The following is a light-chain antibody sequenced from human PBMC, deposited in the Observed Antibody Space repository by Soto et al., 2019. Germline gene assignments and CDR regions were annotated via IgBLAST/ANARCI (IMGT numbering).Light chain of an antibody. V-gene: IGLV2-14*03. CDR1: SSDVGAYDF. CDR2: EVS. Sequence: QSALTQPASVSGSPGQSIAISCTGTSSDVGAYDFVSWYQQHPDKAPKLMIYEVSHRPSGVSYRFSGSKSVNTATLTISGLQAEDEADYYCSSYTTSSTRVFGTGTKVTLL. J-gene: IGLJ1*01. CDR3: SSYTTSSTRV.